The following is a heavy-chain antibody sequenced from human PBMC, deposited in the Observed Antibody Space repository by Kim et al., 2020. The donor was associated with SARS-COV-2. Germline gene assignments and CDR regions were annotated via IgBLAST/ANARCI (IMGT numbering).Heavy chain of an antibody. CDR3: AEIHY. Sequence: SDDGSNKYYADSVKGRFTISRDNSKNTLYLQMNSLRAEDTAVYYCAEIHYWGQGTLVTVSS. J-gene: IGHJ4*02. V-gene: IGHV3-30*01. CDR2: SDDGSNK.